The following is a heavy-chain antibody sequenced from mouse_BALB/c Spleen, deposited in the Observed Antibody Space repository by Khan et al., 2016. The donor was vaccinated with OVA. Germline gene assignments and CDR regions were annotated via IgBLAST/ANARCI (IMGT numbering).Heavy chain of an antibody. CDR1: GYSFTSYY. CDR2: IDPFNGGT. D-gene: IGHD2-2*01. CDR3: ARHGYVAWFAY. Sequence: EVQLQQSGPELMKPGASVKISCKASGYSFTSYYIHWVKQSHGKSLEWIGYIDPFNGGTSYNPNFKGKATLTVDKSSSTAYMHPSSLTADDAAVYYCARHGYVAWFAYWGQGTLVTVSA. V-gene: IGHV1S135*01. J-gene: IGHJ3*01.